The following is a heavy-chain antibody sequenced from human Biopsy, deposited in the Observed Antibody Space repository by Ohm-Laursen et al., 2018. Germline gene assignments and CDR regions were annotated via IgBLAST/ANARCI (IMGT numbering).Heavy chain of an antibody. CDR1: GDSISSYY. Sequence: SETLSLTCAVSGDSISSYYWSWIRQPPGKGLEWIGYVYYTGSTDYNPSLQSRATISVDTSKNHFSLRLRSVTPADTAIYYCARGRGFYSDRTVPGYFDLWGRGTLVTVSS. D-gene: IGHD3-22*01. J-gene: IGHJ2*01. CDR2: VYYTGST. V-gene: IGHV4-59*01. CDR3: ARGRGFYSDRTVPGYFDL.